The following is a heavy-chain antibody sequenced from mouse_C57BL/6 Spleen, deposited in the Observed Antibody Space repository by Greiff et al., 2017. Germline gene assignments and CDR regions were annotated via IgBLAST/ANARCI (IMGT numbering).Heavy chain of an antibody. CDR1: GFTFSSYA. D-gene: IGHD2-2*01. Sequence: EVMLVESGGGLVKPGGSLKLSCAASGFTFSSYAMSWVRQTPEKRLEWVATISDGGSYTYYPDNVKGRFTISRDNAKNNLYLQMSHLKSEDTAMYYCAREEGDYGYDGYYFDYWGQGTTLTVSS. J-gene: IGHJ2*01. V-gene: IGHV5-4*01. CDR2: ISDGGSYT. CDR3: AREEGDYGYDGYYFDY.